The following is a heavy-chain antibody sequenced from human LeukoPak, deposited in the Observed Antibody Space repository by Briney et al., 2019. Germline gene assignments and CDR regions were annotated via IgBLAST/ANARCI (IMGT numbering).Heavy chain of an antibody. D-gene: IGHD1-26*01. V-gene: IGHV1-3*01. Sequence: ASVKVSYKTSGYTFSNYGIHWVRQAPGQRLEWMGWINAGSGHTKYSQKFQARLTITRDTSASTAYMEVASLRSEDPAVFYCARDLRPSLGLGAPTGPGHDYWGQGTLVSVSS. J-gene: IGHJ4*02. CDR1: GYTFSNYG. CDR2: INAGSGHT. CDR3: ARDLRPSLGLGAPTGPGHDY.